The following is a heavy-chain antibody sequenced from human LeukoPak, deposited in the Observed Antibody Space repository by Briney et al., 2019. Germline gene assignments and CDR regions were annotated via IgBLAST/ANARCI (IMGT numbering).Heavy chain of an antibody. J-gene: IGHJ4*02. D-gene: IGHD3-22*01. CDR1: GGTFSSYA. V-gene: IGHV1-69*06. Sequence: SVKVPCKASGGTFSSYAISWVRQAPRQGLEWMGGISAIFGTANYAQKSQGRVTITADKSTSTAYMELSSLRSEDTAVYYCARGGLYYYDSSGYQGYYFDYWGQGTLVTVSS. CDR3: ARGGLYYYDSSGYQGYYFDY. CDR2: ISAIFGTA.